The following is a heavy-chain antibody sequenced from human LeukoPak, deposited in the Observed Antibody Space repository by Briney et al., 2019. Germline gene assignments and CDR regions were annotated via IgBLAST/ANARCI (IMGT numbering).Heavy chain of an antibody. CDR2: IKQDGSEK. J-gene: IGHJ4*02. D-gene: IGHD5-12*01. Sequence: PGGSLRLSCAASGFTFSSYWMSWVRQAPGKGLEWVANIKQDGSEKYYVDSVKGRFTISRDNAKNSLYLQMNSPRVEDTAVYYCAREGSGYDKVVDYYDYWGQGTLVTVSS. V-gene: IGHV3-7*01. CDR3: AREGSGYDKVVDYYDY. CDR1: GFTFSSYW.